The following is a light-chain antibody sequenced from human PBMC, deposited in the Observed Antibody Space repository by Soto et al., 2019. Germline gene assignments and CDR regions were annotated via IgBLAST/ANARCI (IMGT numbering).Light chain of an antibody. J-gene: IGKJ2*01. V-gene: IGKV1-9*01. CDR1: QGIRSS. CDR2: AAS. Sequence: DIQLTQSPSFLSASVGDRVTITCRASQGIRSSLAWYQQRPGKAPKLLIYAASILQSGVPSRFSGSGSGTEFTLAISCLQPEDFATYYCQQLNLYPPFTFGQGTKLETK. CDR3: QQLNLYPPFT.